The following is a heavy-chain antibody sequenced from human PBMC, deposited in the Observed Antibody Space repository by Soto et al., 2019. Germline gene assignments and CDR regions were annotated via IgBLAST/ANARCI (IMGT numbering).Heavy chain of an antibody. V-gene: IGHV1-18*01. CDR3: VRGPTDYYDNFFD. D-gene: IGHD3-22*01. CDR1: YG. Sequence: YGLRGKQQAPGKGLDWMGWISTYNGDTKYADRLQGRVTMTTDTTTGTAYMEVRSLRSEDTAVYYCVRGPTDYYDNFFD. CDR2: ISTYNGDT. J-gene: IGHJ3*02.